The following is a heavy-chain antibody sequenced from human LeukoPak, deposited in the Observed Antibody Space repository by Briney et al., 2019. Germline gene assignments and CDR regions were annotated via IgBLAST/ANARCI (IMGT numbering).Heavy chain of an antibody. Sequence: GGSLRLSCAASEFTFSSYGMHWVRQAPGKGLEWVAFIRYDGSNKYYADSVKGRFTISRDNSKNTLYLQMNSLRAEDTAVYYCAKAGGRLRLDLDYWGQGTLVTVSS. V-gene: IGHV3-30*02. D-gene: IGHD1-1*01. J-gene: IGHJ4*02. CDR2: IRYDGSNK. CDR3: AKAGGRLRLDLDY. CDR1: EFTFSSYG.